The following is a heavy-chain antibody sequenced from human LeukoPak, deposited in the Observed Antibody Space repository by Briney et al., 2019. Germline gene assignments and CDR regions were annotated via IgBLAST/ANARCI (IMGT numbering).Heavy chain of an antibody. CDR2: LHPDGSER. V-gene: IGHV3-7*01. CDR3: ARGGYSFDY. CDR1: GFRFTGYW. D-gene: IGHD5-12*01. J-gene: IGHJ4*02. Sequence: SGGSLRLSCAASGFRFTGYWMTWVRQAPGKGLEWVARLHPDGSERNYVGSVEGRFTVSGDNAKSSLYLQMNSLRVEDTAVYYCARGGYSFDYLGQGTLVTDSS.